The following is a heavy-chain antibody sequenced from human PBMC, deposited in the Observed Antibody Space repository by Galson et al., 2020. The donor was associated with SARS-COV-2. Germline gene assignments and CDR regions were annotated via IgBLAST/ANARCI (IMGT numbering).Heavy chain of an antibody. CDR1: GYSFTSYW. CDR3: ARQSHAGGPARPVYYYGMDV. J-gene: IGHJ6*02. Sequence: GESLKISCKGSGYSFTSYWIGWVRQMPGKGLEWMGIIYPGDSDTRYSPSFQGQVTISADKSISTAYLQWSSLKASDTAMYYCARQSHAGGPARPVYYYGMDVWGQGTTVTVSS. V-gene: IGHV5-51*01. CDR2: IYPGDSDT. D-gene: IGHD6-6*01.